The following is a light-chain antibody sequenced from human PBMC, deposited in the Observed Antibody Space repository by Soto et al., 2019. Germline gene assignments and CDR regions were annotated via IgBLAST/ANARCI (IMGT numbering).Light chain of an antibody. CDR2: DAS. Sequence: EIVLTQPPATLSLSPGERATLSCRASQSISAYLAWYQQKPGQAPRLLFYDASNRATGIPARFTASGSGTDFTLTISSLEPEDFAVYYCQQRASWPITFGGGTKVEIK. CDR1: QSISAY. J-gene: IGKJ4*01. CDR3: QQRASWPIT. V-gene: IGKV3-11*01.